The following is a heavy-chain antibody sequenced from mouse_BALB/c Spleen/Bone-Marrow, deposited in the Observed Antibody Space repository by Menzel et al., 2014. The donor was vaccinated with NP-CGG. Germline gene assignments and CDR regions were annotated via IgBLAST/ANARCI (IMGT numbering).Heavy chain of an antibody. Sequence: EVQLQQSGGGLVQPGGSLRLSCATSGFTFTDYYMSWVRQPPGKALEWLGFIRNKANGYATEYSASVKGRFTISRDNSQSILYLQMNTLRADDSATYYCARDDYYALDYWGQGTSVTVSS. CDR3: ARDDYYALDY. CDR2: IRNKANGYAT. J-gene: IGHJ4*01. CDR1: GFTFTDYY. V-gene: IGHV7-3*02.